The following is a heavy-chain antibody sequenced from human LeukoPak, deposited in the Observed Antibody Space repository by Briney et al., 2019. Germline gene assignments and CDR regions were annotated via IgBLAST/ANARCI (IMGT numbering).Heavy chain of an antibody. CDR1: GFTFSSYG. CDR3: ARDNFWSGPHGFDP. J-gene: IGHJ5*02. CDR2: IWYDGSNK. D-gene: IGHD3-3*01. V-gene: IGHV3-33*01. Sequence: PGRSLRLSCAASGFTFSSYGMHWVRQAPGKGLEWVAVIWYDGSNKYYADSVKGRFTISRDNSKNTLYLQMNSLRAEDTAVYYCARDNFWSGPHGFDPWGQGTLVTVSP.